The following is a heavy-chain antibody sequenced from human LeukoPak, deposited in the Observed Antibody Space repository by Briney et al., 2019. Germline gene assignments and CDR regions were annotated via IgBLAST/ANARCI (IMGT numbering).Heavy chain of an antibody. Sequence: GESLKISCKGSGYSFTSYWISWVRQMPGKGLEWMGRIDPSDSYTNYSPSFQGHVTISADKSISTAYPQWSSLKASDTAMYYCARPGNPYYYDSSGYVFDYWGQGTLVTVSS. CDR3: ARPGNPYYYDSSGYVFDY. V-gene: IGHV5-10-1*01. CDR2: IDPSDSYT. CDR1: GYSFTSYW. D-gene: IGHD3-22*01. J-gene: IGHJ4*02.